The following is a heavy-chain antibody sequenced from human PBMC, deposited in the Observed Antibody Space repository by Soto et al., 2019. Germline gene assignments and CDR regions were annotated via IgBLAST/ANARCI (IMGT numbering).Heavy chain of an antibody. CDR1: GFTSSNYA. J-gene: IGHJ3*02. V-gene: IGHV3-23*01. CDR3: AKDRTITMIVVPHAFDI. Sequence: GGSLRLSCAASGFTSSNYAMSWVRQAPGRGLEWVSGISGSGDLTYYADSVKGRFTISRDNSENMVYLQMNSLRAEDTAVYYCAKDRTITMIVVPHAFDIWGQGTMVTVSS. CDR2: ISGSGDLT. D-gene: IGHD3-22*01.